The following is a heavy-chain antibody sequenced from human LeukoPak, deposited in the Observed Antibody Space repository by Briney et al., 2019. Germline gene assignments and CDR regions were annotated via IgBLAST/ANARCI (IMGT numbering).Heavy chain of an antibody. J-gene: IGHJ4*02. Sequence: ASVKVSCKASGYTFTNYAISWVRQAPGQGLEWMGWISAYNGNTKYTQKFQGRVTMTTDTSTSTAYMELRSLRSDDTAVYYCTRDLQRRSSGWLTAAAGDYWGQGTLVTVSS. CDR3: TRDLQRRSSGWLTAAAGDY. CDR2: ISAYNGNT. CDR1: GYTFTNYA. D-gene: IGHD6-19*01. V-gene: IGHV1-18*01.